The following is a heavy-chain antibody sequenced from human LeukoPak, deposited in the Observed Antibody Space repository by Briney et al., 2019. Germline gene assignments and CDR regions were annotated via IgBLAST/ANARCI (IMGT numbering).Heavy chain of an antibody. CDR2: ISGSGGST. D-gene: IGHD3-10*01. Sequence: GGSLRLSCAASGFTFSSYAMSWVRQAPGKGLEWVSVISGSGGSTYYADSVKGRFTISRDNPKSTLYLQMNSLRAEDTAVYYCAKAGGWFGELLQTSADNWFDPWDQGTLVTVSS. V-gene: IGHV3-23*01. CDR1: GFTFSSYA. CDR3: AKAGGWFGELLQTSADNWFDP. J-gene: IGHJ5*02.